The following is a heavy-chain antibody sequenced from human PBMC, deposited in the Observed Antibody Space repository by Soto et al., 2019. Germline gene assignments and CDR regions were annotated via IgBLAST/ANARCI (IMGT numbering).Heavy chain of an antibody. CDR3: ARSPAYYSGSWPYLTWFDP. D-gene: IGHD3-10*01. J-gene: IGHJ5*02. V-gene: IGHV4-30-4*01. CDR1: GGSISIGDYY. Sequence: QVQLQESGPGLVKPSQTLSLTCSVSGGSISIGDYYWSWIRQPPGKGLEWIGSIYYSGSTYFNPSLRGRTTISGDTTKNQFSLRLSSVTAADTAVYYCARSPAYYSGSWPYLTWFDPGAWEPWSPSPQ. CDR2: IYYSGST.